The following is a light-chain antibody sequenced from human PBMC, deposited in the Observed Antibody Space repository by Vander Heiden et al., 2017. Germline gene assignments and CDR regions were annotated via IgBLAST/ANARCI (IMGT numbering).Light chain of an antibody. CDR1: SSKLGSNT. CDR3: AAWDDSLNGRYV. CDR2: SNN. V-gene: IGLV1-44*01. J-gene: IGLJ1*01. Sequence: QSVLTQPPSASGTPGQRVTLSRSGCSSKLGSNTVNWYPQLPGTAPKLLIYSNNQRPSGVPDRFSGSKSGTSASLAISGLQSEDEADYYCAAWDDSLNGRYVFGTGTKVTVL.